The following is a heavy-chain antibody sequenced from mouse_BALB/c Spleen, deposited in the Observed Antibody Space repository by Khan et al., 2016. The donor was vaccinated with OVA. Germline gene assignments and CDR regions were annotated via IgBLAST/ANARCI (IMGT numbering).Heavy chain of an antibody. CDR3: AGVYCGYSDQ. Sequence: EVELVESGGGLVKPGGSLKLSCAASGFTFSSYAMSWVRQTPEKRLEWVATISSGGSYTYYPDRVKGRFTISSDNDKNTLYLQMCSLRSEAAAMYYSAGVYCGYSDQWSQGTTLTIAS. D-gene: IGHD1-2*01. CDR1: GFTFSSYA. CDR2: ISSGGSYT. J-gene: IGHJ2*01. V-gene: IGHV5-9-1*01.